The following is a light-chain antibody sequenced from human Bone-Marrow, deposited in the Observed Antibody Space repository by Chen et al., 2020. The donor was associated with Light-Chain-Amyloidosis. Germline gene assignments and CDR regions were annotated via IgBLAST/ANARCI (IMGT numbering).Light chain of an antibody. Sequence: SYELTQPPSVSVSPGQTARITCSGDDLPMKYAYWYQQKPGQAPVLVIHRVNERPSGISERFAGSSSGTTATLPISGVQAEDEADYHCQSADSSGTYEVIFGGGTKLTVL. CDR1: DLPMKY. CDR3: QSADSSGTYEVI. V-gene: IGLV3-25*03. J-gene: IGLJ2*01. CDR2: RVN.